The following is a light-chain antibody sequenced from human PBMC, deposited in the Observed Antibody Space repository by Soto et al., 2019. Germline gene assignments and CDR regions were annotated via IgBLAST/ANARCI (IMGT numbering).Light chain of an antibody. CDR1: QSVSNNY. V-gene: IGKV3-20*01. CDR2: GAS. J-gene: IGKJ1*01. CDR3: LPDHMLGK. Sequence: EIVLTQSPGTLSLSPGERATLSCRASQSVSNNYLAWYQQKPGQAPRLLIYGASNRATGIPDRFSGSGSGTEVARSIGKVGSGELLVYFWLPDHMLGKFGEGTKVDIK.